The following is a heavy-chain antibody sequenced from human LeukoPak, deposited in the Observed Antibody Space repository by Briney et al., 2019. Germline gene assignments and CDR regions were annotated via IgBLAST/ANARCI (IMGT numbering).Heavy chain of an antibody. Sequence: SETLSLTCTVSGGSISTYYWGWLRQPPGKGLEWIGSIYHSGSTYYNPSLTSRVTISVDTSKNQFSLKLSSVTAADTAVYYCARHGVSDFFDYWGQGTLVTVSS. V-gene: IGHV4-39*01. CDR3: ARHGVSDFFDY. CDR2: IYHSGST. CDR1: GGSISTYY. D-gene: IGHD2-21*01. J-gene: IGHJ4*02.